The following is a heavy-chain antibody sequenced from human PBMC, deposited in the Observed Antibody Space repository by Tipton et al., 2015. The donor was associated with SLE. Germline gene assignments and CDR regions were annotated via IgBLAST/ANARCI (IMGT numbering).Heavy chain of an antibody. J-gene: IGHJ5*02. CDR2: INHSGST. Sequence: TLSLTCAVYGGSFSGYYWSWIRQPPGKGLEWIGEINHSGSTNYNPSLKSRVTISVDTSKNQFSLKLSSVTAADTAVYYCARDLKYYDSSGYLNWFDPWGQGTLVTVSS. D-gene: IGHD3-22*01. CDR3: ARDLKYYDSSGYLNWFDP. V-gene: IGHV4-34*01. CDR1: GGSFSGYY.